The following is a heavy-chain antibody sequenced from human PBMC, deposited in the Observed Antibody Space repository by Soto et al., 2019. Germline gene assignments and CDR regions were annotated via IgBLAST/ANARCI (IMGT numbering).Heavy chain of an antibody. CDR2: IYYSGST. Sequence: QVQLQESGPGLVKPSETLSLTCTVSGGSISSYYWSWIRQPPGKGLEWIGYIYYSGSTNYNPSLNSLVTISVDTSKNQFSLKLSSVTAADTAFYYCARGDCSGGTCYLGYYYMDVWGKGTTVTVSS. D-gene: IGHD2-15*01. CDR3: ARGDCSGGTCYLGYYYMDV. CDR1: GGSISSYY. J-gene: IGHJ6*03. V-gene: IGHV4-59*01.